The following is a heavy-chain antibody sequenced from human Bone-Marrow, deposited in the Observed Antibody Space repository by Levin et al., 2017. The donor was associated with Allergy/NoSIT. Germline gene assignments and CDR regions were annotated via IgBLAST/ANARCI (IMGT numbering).Heavy chain of an antibody. Sequence: TASETLSLTCSVSGASISSGSYYWNWIRQPAGKGLEWIGRFYSSGVTNTNPSLRSRVTISGDTSKNQFSLKLSSVTAADTAVYYCARAISGSGSYTYWYTDLWGRGTLVTVSS. J-gene: IGHJ2*01. CDR1: GASISSGSYY. V-gene: IGHV4-61*02. CDR3: ARAISGSGSYTYWYTDL. D-gene: IGHD3-10*01. CDR2: FYSSGVT.